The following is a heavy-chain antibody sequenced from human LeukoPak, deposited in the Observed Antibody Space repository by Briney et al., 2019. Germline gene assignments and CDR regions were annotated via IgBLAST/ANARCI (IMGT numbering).Heavy chain of an antibody. V-gene: IGHV3-9*01. J-gene: IGHJ4*02. CDR1: GFTFDDYA. D-gene: IGHD5-18*01. CDR2: ISWNSGSI. Sequence: PGRSPRLSCAASGFTFDDYAMHWVRQAPGKGLEWVSGISWNSGSIGYADSVKGRFTISRDNAKNSLYLQMNSLRAEDTALYYCAKVYSYGLAAYFDYWGQGTLVTVSS. CDR3: AKVYSYGLAAYFDY.